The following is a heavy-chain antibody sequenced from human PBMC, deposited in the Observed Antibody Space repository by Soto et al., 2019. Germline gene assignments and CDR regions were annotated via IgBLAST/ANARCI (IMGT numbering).Heavy chain of an antibody. D-gene: IGHD3-22*01. CDR1: GFTFSSYA. Sequence: QPGGSLRLSCAASGFTFSSYAMHWVRQAPGKGLEWVAVISYDGSNKYYADSVKGRFTISRDNSKNTLYLQMNSLRAEDTAVYYCARLNYDSSGYFLYWGQGTLVTVSS. V-gene: IGHV3-30-3*01. CDR2: ISYDGSNK. CDR3: ARLNYDSSGYFLY. J-gene: IGHJ4*02.